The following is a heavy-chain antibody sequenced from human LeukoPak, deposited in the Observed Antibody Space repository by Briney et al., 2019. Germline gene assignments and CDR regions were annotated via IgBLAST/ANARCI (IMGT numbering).Heavy chain of an antibody. J-gene: IGHJ3*02. CDR1: GSTFTDYY. V-gene: IGHV1-69-2*01. CDR3: ATDRGVKVGATFDAFDI. CDR2: VDPEDGET. D-gene: IGHD1-26*01. Sequence: ASVKISCKVTGSTFTDYYMHWVQQAPGKGLEWMGLVDPEDGETIYAEKFQGRVTITADTSTDTAYMELSSLRSEDTAVYYCATDRGVKVGATFDAFDIWGQGTMVTVSS.